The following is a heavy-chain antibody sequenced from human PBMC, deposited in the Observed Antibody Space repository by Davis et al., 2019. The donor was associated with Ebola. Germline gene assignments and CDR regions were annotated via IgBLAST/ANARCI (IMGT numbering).Heavy chain of an antibody. CDR3: AKALLYSGGDDY. CDR2: ISGSGGST. CDR1: GFTFSSYA. V-gene: IGHV3-23*01. J-gene: IGHJ4*02. Sequence: GESLKISCAASGFTFSSYAMSWVRQAPGKGLEWVSAISGSGGSTYSADSVKGRFTISRDNSKNTLYLQMNSLRAEDTAVYYCAKALLYSGGDDYWGQGTLVTVSS. D-gene: IGHD1-26*01.